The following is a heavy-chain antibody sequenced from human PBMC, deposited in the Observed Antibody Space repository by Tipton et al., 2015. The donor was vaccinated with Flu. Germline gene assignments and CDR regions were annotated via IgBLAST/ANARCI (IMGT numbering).Heavy chain of an antibody. D-gene: IGHD4-17*01. V-gene: IGHV3-23*01. Sequence: SLRLSCAASGFTFSSYAVSWVRQAPGKGLEWVSAISRSGDNTYYADSVKGRFTISRDNSKNTLYLEMNSLRAEDTAIYYCAKDLHGDYADYFDYWGQGTLVTVSS. CDR2: ISRSGDNT. CDR1: GFTFSSYA. J-gene: IGHJ4*02. CDR3: AKDLHGDYADYFDY.